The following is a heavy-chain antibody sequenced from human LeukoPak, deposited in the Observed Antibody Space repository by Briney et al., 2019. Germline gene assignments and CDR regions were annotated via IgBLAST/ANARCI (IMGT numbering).Heavy chain of an antibody. CDR1: GYTFTGYY. CDR3: ARSHVDIVATGGFDP. V-gene: IGHV1-2*02. Sequence: ASVKVSCKASGYTFTGYYMHWVRQAPGQGLEWMGWINPNSGGTNYAQKFQGRFTMTRDTSISTAYMELSRLRSDDTAVYYCARSHVDIVATGGFDPWGQGTLVTVSS. D-gene: IGHD5-12*01. J-gene: IGHJ5*02. CDR2: INPNSGGT.